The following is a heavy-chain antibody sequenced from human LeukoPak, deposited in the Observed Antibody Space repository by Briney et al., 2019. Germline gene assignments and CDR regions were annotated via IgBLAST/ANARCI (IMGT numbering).Heavy chain of an antibody. D-gene: IGHD1-26*01. Sequence: GGSLRLSCAASGFTFSSYGMHWVRQAPGKGLEWVAVISYDGSNKYYADSVKGRFTNSRDNAKNSLYLQMNSLRAEDTAVHYCARGIVGATTLDYWGQGTLVTVSS. V-gene: IGHV3-30*03. J-gene: IGHJ4*02. CDR2: ISYDGSNK. CDR3: ARGIVGATTLDY. CDR1: GFTFSSYG.